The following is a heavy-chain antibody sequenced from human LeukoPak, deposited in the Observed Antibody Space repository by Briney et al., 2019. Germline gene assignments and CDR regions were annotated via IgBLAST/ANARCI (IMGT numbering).Heavy chain of an antibody. Sequence: ASVEVSCKASGYTFTGYYMHWVRQAPGQGLEWMGWINPNSGGTKYTQKFQDRVTMTRDTSISTAYMELSRLRSDDTAVYYCRSGPDVFDMWGQGTMVTVSS. CDR1: GYTFTGYY. CDR3: RSGPDVFDM. J-gene: IGHJ3*02. D-gene: IGHD3/OR15-3a*01. CDR2: INPNSGGT. V-gene: IGHV1-2*02.